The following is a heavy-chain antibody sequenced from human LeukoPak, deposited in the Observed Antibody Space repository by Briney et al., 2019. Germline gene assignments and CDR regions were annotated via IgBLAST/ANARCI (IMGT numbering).Heavy chain of an antibody. CDR3: AREQQGKYYDINNSIEYYFDY. CDR2: INPNSGGA. Sequence: ASVKVSCKASGYTFTGYYMHRVRQAPGQGVEWMAWINPNSGGANYAQKFQGRVTMTRDTSISTAYMELSRLTSEDTAVYYCAREQQGKYYDINNSIEYYFDYWGQGTPVTVSS. V-gene: IGHV1-2*02. D-gene: IGHD3-22*01. J-gene: IGHJ4*02. CDR1: GYTFTGYY.